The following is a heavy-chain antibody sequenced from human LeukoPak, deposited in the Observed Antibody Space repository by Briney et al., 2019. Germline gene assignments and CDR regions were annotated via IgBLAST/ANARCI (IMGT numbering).Heavy chain of an antibody. V-gene: IGHV1-18*01. CDR1: GGTFSSYA. CDR3: AGSRIAVATSVGDY. J-gene: IGHJ4*02. Sequence: GASVKVSCKASGGTFSSYAISWVRQAPGQGLEWMGWISAYNGNTNYAQKLQGRVTMTTDTSTSTAYMELRSLRSDDTAVYYCAGSRIAVATSVGDYWGQGTLVTVSS. CDR2: ISAYNGNT. D-gene: IGHD6-19*01.